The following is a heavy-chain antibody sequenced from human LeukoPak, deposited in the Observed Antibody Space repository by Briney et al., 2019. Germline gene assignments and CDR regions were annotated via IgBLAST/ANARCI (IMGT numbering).Heavy chain of an antibody. CDR2: IHHSGST. D-gene: IGHD3-10*01. CDR3: ARRGRYYYGSGSYYPFDY. Sequence: KPSETLSLTCTVSDYSIRSGYYWGWIRQPPGKGPEWIGSIHHSGSTHYNPSLKSRVTISVDTSKNQFSLKLSSVTAADTAVYYCARRGRYYYGSGSYYPFDYWGQGTLVTVS. V-gene: IGHV4-38-2*02. J-gene: IGHJ4*02. CDR1: DYSIRSGYY.